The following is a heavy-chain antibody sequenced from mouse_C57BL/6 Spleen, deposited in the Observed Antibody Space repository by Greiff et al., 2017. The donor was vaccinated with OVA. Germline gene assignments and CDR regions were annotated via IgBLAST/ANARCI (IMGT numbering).Heavy chain of an antibody. CDR3: TTGDYDVAY. V-gene: IGHV14-4*01. D-gene: IGHD2-4*01. J-gene: IGHJ3*01. Sequence: DVKLVESGAELVRPGASVKLSCTASGFNIKDDYMHWVKQRPEQGLEWIGWIDPENGDTEYASKFQGQATLPADPSSNTAYLQLSSLTSEDTAVYYWTTGDYDVAYWGQGTLVTVSA. CDR2: IDPENGDT. CDR1: GFNIKDDY.